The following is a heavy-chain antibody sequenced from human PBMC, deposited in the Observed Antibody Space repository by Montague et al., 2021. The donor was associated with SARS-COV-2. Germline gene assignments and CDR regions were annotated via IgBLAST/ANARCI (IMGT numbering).Heavy chain of an antibody. CDR2: INHRGIS. Sequence: SETLSLTCAVYGGSFSAYYWCWTCQPPGTGLEWIGEINHRGISTYNSYPTRRVSLSLATSKNQFYLYLSSVTAADTAVYYCARGRQHFNMIVVVMTGGEYYFDYWGQGTLVTVSS. V-gene: IGHV4-34*01. D-gene: IGHD3-22*01. J-gene: IGHJ4*02. CDR3: ARGRQHFNMIVVVMTGGEYYFDY. CDR1: GGSFSAYY.